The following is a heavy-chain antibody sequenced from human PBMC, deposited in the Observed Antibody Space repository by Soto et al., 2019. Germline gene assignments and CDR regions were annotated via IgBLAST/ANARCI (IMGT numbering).Heavy chain of an antibody. CDR1: GFTVSSNY. CDR3: ARDLGLWFGDY. J-gene: IGHJ4*02. Sequence: EVQLVESGGGLVQPGGSLRLSCAASGFTVSSNYMSWVRQAPGRGLEWVSVIYSGGSTYYADSVKGRFTISRDNSKNTLYLQMNSLRAEDTAVYYCARDLGLWFGDYWGQGTLVTVSS. CDR2: IYSGGST. D-gene: IGHD3-10*01. V-gene: IGHV3-66*01.